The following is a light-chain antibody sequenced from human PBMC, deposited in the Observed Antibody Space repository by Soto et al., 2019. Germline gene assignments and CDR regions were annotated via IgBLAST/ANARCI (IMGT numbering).Light chain of an antibody. CDR2: GAS. CDR3: QQYNNWPIT. CDR1: QSVSSSY. J-gene: IGKJ5*01. Sequence: EIVLTQSPGTLSLSPGERATLSCRASQSVSSSYLAWYQQKPGQAPRLLIYGASSRATGIPDRFSGSGSGTDFTLTISRLQSEDFAVYYCQQYNNWPITFGQGTRLEIK. V-gene: IGKV3-20*01.